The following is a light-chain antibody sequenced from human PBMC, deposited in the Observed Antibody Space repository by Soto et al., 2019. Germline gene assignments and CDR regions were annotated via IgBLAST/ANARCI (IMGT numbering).Light chain of an antibody. CDR2: SNS. CDR1: SSNIGSNY. CDR3: QSYDSSLSAHVV. Sequence: QSVLTQPPSASETPGQRVTISCSGSSSNIGSNYVYWYQQLPGTAPKLLIYSNSQRPSGVLDRFSGSKSGTSASLAITGLQAEDEADYYCQSYDSSLSAHVVFGGGTKLTVL. V-gene: IGLV1-47*01. J-gene: IGLJ2*01.